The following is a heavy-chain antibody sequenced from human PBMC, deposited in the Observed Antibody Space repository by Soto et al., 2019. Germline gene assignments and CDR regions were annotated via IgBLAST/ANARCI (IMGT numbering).Heavy chain of an antibody. CDR3: TRDQGGSYDSWFDP. V-gene: IGHV3-21*01. D-gene: IGHD1-26*01. Sequence: EVQIVESGGGLVQPGGSLRLSCNFTFSMYSMDWVRQAPGKGLEWVASISSGGVDIKYADSVKGRFPISRDNAKNSVSLQMNSLRVDDTALYFCTRDQGGSYDSWFDPWGQGTLVTVSS. J-gene: IGHJ5*02. CDR1: FTFSMYS. CDR2: ISSGGVDI.